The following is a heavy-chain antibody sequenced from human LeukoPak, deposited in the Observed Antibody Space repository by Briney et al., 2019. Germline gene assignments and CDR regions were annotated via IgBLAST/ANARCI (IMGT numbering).Heavy chain of an antibody. V-gene: IGHV3-73*01. Sequence: GGSLRLSCAASGFTFSGSAMHWVRQASGKGLEWVGRIRSKANSYATAYAASVKGRFTISRDDSKNTAYLQMNSLRDEDTALYFCARSRTYDYWGQGTLVTVSS. J-gene: IGHJ4*02. CDR1: GFTFSGSA. CDR2: IRSKANSYAT. CDR3: ARSRTYDY.